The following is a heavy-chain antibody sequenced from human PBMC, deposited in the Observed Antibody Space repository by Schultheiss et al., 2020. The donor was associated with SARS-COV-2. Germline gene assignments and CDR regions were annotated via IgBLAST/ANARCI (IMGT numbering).Heavy chain of an antibody. CDR2: ISTYHGNT. J-gene: IGHJ5*02. Sequence: ASVKVSCKASGYTFRSYGISWVRQAPGQGLEWMGRISTYHGNTNYAQKLQGRVTMTTDTSTSTAYMELRSLRSDDTAVYYCARFRRSVAARQEAGWFDPWGQGTLVTVSS. D-gene: IGHD6-6*01. V-gene: IGHV1-18*01. CDR3: ARFRRSVAARQEAGWFDP. CDR1: GYTFRSYG.